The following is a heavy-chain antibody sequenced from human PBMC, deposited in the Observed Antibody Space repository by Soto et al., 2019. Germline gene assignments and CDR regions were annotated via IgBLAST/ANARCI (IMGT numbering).Heavy chain of an antibody. V-gene: IGHV4-39*01. J-gene: IGHJ4*02. CDR1: GGSISSSSYY. D-gene: IGHD5-12*01. CDR2: IYYSGST. CDR3: ASDPDVDIVATIHY. Sequence: SSETLSLTCTVSGGSISSSSYYWGWIRQPPGKGLEWIGSIYYSGSTYYNPSLKSRVTISVDTSKNQFSLKLSSVTAADTAVYYCASDPDVDIVATIHYWGQGTLVTVSS.